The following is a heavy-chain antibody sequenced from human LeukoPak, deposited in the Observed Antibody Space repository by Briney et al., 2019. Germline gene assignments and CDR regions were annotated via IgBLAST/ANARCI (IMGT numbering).Heavy chain of an antibody. Sequence: PSETLSLTCSVSGAYLSGYYWTWFRQPPGKGLQYIGHIYFSGDTNYNPSFKSRVTISLDTSKNQFSLSLTSVTAADTAIYYCATGRDDSIWPEDYWGQGTLVTVSS. CDR1: GAYLSGYY. V-gene: IGHV4-59*01. D-gene: IGHD3/OR15-3a*01. CDR2: IYFSGDT. CDR3: ATGRDDSIWPEDY. J-gene: IGHJ4*02.